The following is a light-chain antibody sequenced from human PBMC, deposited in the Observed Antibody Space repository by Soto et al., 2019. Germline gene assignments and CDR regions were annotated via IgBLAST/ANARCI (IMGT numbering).Light chain of an antibody. Sequence: EIVMTQSPATLSVSPGETATLSCRACQSVGRAVAWYQHKPGQAPRHLIVAASIRATGVPGRFSGGGSGTEFTLTISSLQSEDFAVYYCQQYRNWPPLTFGGGTTVEIK. CDR1: QSVGRA. CDR2: AAS. V-gene: IGKV3-15*01. CDR3: QQYRNWPPLT. J-gene: IGKJ4*01.